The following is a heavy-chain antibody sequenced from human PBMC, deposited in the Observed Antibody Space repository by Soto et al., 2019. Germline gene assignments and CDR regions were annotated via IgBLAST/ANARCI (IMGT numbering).Heavy chain of an antibody. CDR3: ARPARECSSPGCAN. CDR1: GFTFDDYA. J-gene: IGHJ4*02. D-gene: IGHD2-2*01. CDR2: ISWNSGSI. V-gene: IGHV3-9*01. Sequence: PGGSLRLSCAASGFTFDDYAMHWVRQAPGKGLEWVSGISWNSGSIGYADSVKGRFTISRDNAKNSLYLQMTSLRAEDTAVYYCARPARECSSPGCANWGQGTLVTVSS.